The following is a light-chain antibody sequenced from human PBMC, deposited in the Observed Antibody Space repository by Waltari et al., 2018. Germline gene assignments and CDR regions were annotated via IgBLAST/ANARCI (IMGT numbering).Light chain of an antibody. Sequence: DIQMTQSPSSLSASVGDRVTITCRASQGISNYLAWYQQKPGKVPKLLSYAASTLKSGVPSRFSGSGSGTDFTLTISSLQPEDVATYYCQKYNSAPRTFGQGTKVEIK. J-gene: IGKJ1*01. CDR2: AAS. V-gene: IGKV1-27*01. CDR3: QKYNSAPRT. CDR1: QGISNY.